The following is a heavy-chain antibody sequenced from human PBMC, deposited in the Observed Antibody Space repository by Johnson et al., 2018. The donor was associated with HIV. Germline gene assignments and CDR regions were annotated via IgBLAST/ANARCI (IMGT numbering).Heavy chain of an antibody. CDR3: ARGRISMTVVDLRGGGFDI. V-gene: IGHV3-30-3*01. J-gene: IGHJ3*02. D-gene: IGHD3-22*01. CDR2: ISSDGGAE. CDR1: GLNFSDFS. Sequence: QMLLVESGGGVVQPGRSMKLSCAASGLNFSDFSMHWVRQAPGEGLEWVAVISSDGGAEYYADSVKGRFTISRDNSNNTLYLQMSSLRVEDTAVYVCARGRISMTVVDLRGGGFDIWGQGTKVTVSS.